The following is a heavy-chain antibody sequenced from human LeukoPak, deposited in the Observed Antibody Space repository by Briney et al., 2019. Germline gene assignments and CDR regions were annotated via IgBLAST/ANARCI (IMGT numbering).Heavy chain of an antibody. CDR2: MNPNSGNT. J-gene: IGHJ5*02. Sequence: WASVKVSCKASGYTFTSYDINWVRQATGQGLEWMGWMNPNSGNTGYAQKFQGRVTMTRNTSISTAYMELSSLRSEDTAVYYCQPDFWSGPNWFDPWGQGTLVTVSS. CDR3: QPDFWSGPNWFDP. D-gene: IGHD3-3*01. V-gene: IGHV1-8*01. CDR1: GYTFTSYD.